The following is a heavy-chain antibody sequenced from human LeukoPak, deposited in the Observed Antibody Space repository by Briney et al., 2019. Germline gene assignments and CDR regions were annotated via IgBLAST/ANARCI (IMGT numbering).Heavy chain of an antibody. V-gene: IGHV4-59*12. CDR1: SASLNDYY. CDR3: ASGAADGYNFGFDY. J-gene: IGHJ4*02. CDR2: IHSSGSA. Sequence: SETLSLTCTVFSASLNDYYWSWIRQPPGKALEWIGFIHSSGSANSNPSLTSRVTISIDTSKNQFSLNLRSLTAADTAVYFCASGAADGYNFGFDYWGQGTLAAVSS. D-gene: IGHD5-24*01.